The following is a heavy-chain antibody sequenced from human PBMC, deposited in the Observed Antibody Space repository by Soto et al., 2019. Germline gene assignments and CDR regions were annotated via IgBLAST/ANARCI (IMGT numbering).Heavy chain of an antibody. D-gene: IGHD3-10*01. CDR3: AKGYYGSWFLWAIDY. CDR2: VSGSGGIT. CDR1: GFTFSSYA. V-gene: IGHV3-23*01. Sequence: EVQLSESGGVLVQPGGSLRLSCAASGFTFSSYAMSWVRQAPGKGLEWVSTVSGSGGITYYADSVKGRFTISRDNSKSTRYLQMNSLRAEDTAVYYCAKGYYGSWFLWAIDYWGQGTLVTVSS. J-gene: IGHJ4*02.